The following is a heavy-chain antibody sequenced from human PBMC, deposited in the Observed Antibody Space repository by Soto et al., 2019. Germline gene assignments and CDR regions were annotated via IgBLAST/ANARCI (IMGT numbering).Heavy chain of an antibody. V-gene: IGHV3-23*01. D-gene: IGHD3-16*01. CDR3: AKALRFTFTTGYYMDV. CDR2: NSGSGRT. J-gene: IGHJ6*03. Sequence: EVQLLESGGGLVQPGGSLRLSCAGSGINVSSYYINWGRPASGKGLEWVSVNSGSGRTNSADSVKGRFTISRDSSKNTVYLQVNSLRAEDTAVYYCAKALRFTFTTGYYMDVWGRGTTVTVSS. CDR1: GINVSSYY.